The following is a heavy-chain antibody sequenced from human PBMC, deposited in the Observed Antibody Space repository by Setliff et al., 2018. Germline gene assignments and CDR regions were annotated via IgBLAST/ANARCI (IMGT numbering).Heavy chain of an antibody. CDR1: GGSMRSISYY. V-gene: IGHV4-39*01. J-gene: IGHJ3*01. CDR3: TTSYLTLEAAFDV. CDR2: IYDSGST. Sequence: PSETLSLTCTVSGGSMRSISYYWGWVRQPPGKGLEWIGTIYDSGSTHSNPSLKSRVSISIDTSKNQFSLHLRSVTAADSAFYYCTTSYLTLEAAFDVWGQGTVVTVSS. D-gene: IGHD7-27*01.